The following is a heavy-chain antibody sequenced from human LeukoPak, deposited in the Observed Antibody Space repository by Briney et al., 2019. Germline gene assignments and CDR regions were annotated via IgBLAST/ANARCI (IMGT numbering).Heavy chain of an antibody. CDR2: ITGSIYFSGST. D-gene: IGHD3-3*01. Sequence: SETLSLTCTVSGGSISNYYWNWIRQPPGKGLEWIGYITGSIYFSGSTSYDPSLESRVTISVDTSKNQFSLTLNSVTAADTAVYYCASNDGRIRFLEFYWGQGNLVTVSS. CDR1: GGSISNYY. V-gene: IGHV4-59*12. J-gene: IGHJ4*02. CDR3: ASNDGRIRFLEFY.